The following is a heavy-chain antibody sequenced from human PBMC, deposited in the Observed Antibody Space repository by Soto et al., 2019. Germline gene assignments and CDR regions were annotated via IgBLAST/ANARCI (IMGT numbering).Heavy chain of an antibody. CDR2: IYSSGNT. Sequence: SETLSLTCIVSGGTISGYYWTWVRQPAGKGLEWIGRIYSSGNTKYNPSLQSRVTMSLDTSNNQFSLRLTSVTAADTAVYYCARGQRFSDWFDPWGQGTLVTVSS. V-gene: IGHV4-4*07. CDR3: ARGQRFSDWFDP. J-gene: IGHJ5*02. CDR1: GGTISGYY. D-gene: IGHD3-3*01.